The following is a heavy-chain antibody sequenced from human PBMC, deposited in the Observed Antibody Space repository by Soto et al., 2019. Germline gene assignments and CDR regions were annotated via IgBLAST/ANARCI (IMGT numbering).Heavy chain of an antibody. CDR1: GFTFSSYS. V-gene: IGHV3-21*01. Sequence: PGGSLRLSCAASGFTFSSYSMNWVRQAPGKGLEWVSSISSSSSYIYYADSVKGRFTISRDNAKNSLYLQMNSLRAEDTAVYYCARAYSRPKQTFDYWGQGTLVTVSS. CDR2: ISSSSSYI. CDR3: ARAYSRPKQTFDY. D-gene: IGHD6-13*01. J-gene: IGHJ4*02.